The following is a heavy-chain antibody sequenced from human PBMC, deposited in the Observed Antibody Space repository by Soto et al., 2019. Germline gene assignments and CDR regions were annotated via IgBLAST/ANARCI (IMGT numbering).Heavy chain of an antibody. V-gene: IGHV3-30-3*01. CDR3: LRNRMPTAPTGMDV. CDR2: ISYDGSNK. CDR1: GFTFSSYA. D-gene: IGHD4-17*01. J-gene: IGHJ6*01. Sequence: GGYLRLSCAASGFTFSSYAMHWVRQAPGKGLEWVAVISYDGSNKYYADSVKGRFTISRDNSKNTLYLQMNSLRAEDTAVYYCLRNRMPTAPTGMDVSGQG.